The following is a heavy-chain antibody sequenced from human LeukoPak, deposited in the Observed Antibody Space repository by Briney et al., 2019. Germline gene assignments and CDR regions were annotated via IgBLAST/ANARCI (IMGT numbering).Heavy chain of an antibody. Sequence: GGSLRLSCAASGFTVSSNYMSWVRQAPGKGLEWVSVIYSGGSTYYADAVKGRFTISRDNSKDTLYPQMNSLRAEDTAVYYCVEMTTVSEWDYWGQGTLVTVSS. J-gene: IGHJ4*01. CDR3: VEMTTVSEWDY. V-gene: IGHV3-66*01. CDR1: GFTVSSNY. D-gene: IGHD4-17*01. CDR2: IYSGGST.